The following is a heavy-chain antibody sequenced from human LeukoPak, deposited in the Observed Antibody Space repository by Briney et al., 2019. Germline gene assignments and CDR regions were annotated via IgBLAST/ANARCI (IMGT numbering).Heavy chain of an antibody. CDR1: GGSFSGYY. CDR2: INHSGST. Sequence: SETLSLTCAVYGGSFSGYYWSWIRQPPGKGLEWIGEINHSGSTNYNPSLKSRVTISVDTSKNQFSLKLSSVTAADTAAYYCARDTHRYFDLWGRGTLVTVSS. V-gene: IGHV4-34*01. D-gene: IGHD2-2*02. CDR3: ARDTHRYFDL. J-gene: IGHJ2*01.